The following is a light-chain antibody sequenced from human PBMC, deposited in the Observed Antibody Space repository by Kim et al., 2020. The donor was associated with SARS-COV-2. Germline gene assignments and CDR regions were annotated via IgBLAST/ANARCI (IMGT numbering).Light chain of an antibody. V-gene: IGLV2-14*03. CDR1: SIDVGSYNY. CDR3: SSYRRSITNYV. CDR2: DVS. Sequence: QSITISSTETSIDVGSYNYVSWYQQHPNKAPKHMIYDVSNRPSGVSNRFSGSKSDNTASLTISGLQAEDEADYYCSSYRRSITNYVFGTGTKVTVL. J-gene: IGLJ1*01.